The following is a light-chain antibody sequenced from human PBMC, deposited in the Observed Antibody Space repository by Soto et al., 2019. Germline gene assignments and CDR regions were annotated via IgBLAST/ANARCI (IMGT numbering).Light chain of an antibody. Sequence: DIQMNQSPSTVSASLGDRVTITCRASQSISSWLAWYQQKPGKAPKLLIYKASSLESGVPSRFSGSGSGTEFTLTISSLQPDDFATYYCQQYNSYSRTFGQGTKVDIK. CDR2: KAS. CDR1: QSISSW. J-gene: IGKJ1*01. CDR3: QQYNSYSRT. V-gene: IGKV1-5*03.